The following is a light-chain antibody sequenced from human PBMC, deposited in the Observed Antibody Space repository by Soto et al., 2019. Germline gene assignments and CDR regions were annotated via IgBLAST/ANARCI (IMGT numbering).Light chain of an antibody. CDR3: SSHTNIGTTL. V-gene: IGLV2-14*01. CDR2: EVS. Sequence: QSALTQPASVSGSPGQSITISCTGTSSDVGGYNFVSWYQQHPGKTPRLMIFEVSDRPSGVSNRFSGSKSGNTASLTISGLQAEDEADYYCSSHTNIGTTLFGGGTTVTVL. CDR1: SSDVGGYNF. J-gene: IGLJ3*02.